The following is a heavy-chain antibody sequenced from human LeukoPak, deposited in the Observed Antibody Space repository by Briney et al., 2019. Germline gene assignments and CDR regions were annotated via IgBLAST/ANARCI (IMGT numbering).Heavy chain of an antibody. Sequence: GESLKISCKGSGYRFTSYWIGWVRQMPGKGLEWMGIIYLGDSDTRYSPSFQGQVTISADKSISTAYLQWSSLKASDTAMYYCARHRGHSGSYNEGFDPWGQGTLVTVSS. V-gene: IGHV5-51*01. CDR2: IYLGDSDT. CDR3: ARHRGHSGSYNEGFDP. D-gene: IGHD1-26*01. J-gene: IGHJ5*02. CDR1: GYRFTSYW.